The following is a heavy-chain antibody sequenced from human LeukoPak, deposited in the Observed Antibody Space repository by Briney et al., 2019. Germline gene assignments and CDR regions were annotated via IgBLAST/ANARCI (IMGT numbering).Heavy chain of an antibody. CDR2: IYTSGST. V-gene: IGHV4-4*07. CDR1: GGSISSYY. J-gene: IGHJ5*02. Sequence: SETLSIICSVSGGSISSYYWSWIRQPAGKGLEWIGRIYTSGSTNYNPSLKRRVTMSVDTSKNQFSLKLSSVPAADTAVYYCARETGIAAAGIWFAPWGQGTLVTVSS. CDR3: ARETGIAAAGIWFAP. D-gene: IGHD6-13*01.